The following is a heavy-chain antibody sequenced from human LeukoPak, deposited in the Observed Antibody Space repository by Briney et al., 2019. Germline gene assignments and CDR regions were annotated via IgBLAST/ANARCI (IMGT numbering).Heavy chain of an antibody. CDR3: ARGGLEMVAWGAFDI. Sequence: GSLRLSCATAGFTFSSYPLKWGRQGSGEGLQWGSTICSSSDYIYYADSVQGRFTISRDNAKNSMNLQMNSLRAEDTAVYYCARGGLEMVAWGAFDIWGQGTMVTVSS. CDR2: ICSSSDYI. D-gene: IGHD5-12*01. CDR1: GFTFSSYP. J-gene: IGHJ3*02. V-gene: IGHV3-21*01.